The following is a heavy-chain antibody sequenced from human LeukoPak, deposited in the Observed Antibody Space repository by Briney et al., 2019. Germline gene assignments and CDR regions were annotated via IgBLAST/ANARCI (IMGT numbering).Heavy chain of an antibody. CDR3: ATFSSGNYPKEHFDI. J-gene: IGHJ3*02. D-gene: IGHD3-22*01. CDR2: IKQGGSET. CDR1: GFTISNNW. V-gene: IGHV3-7*01. Sequence: GGSLRLSCAASGFTISNNWVSWVRQTPGKGLEEVAKIKQGGSETYYDDSVKGRFSITRANDKNTMSVQMSSMRADEKGLSYCATFSSGNYPKEHFDIWGQGTMVSVSS.